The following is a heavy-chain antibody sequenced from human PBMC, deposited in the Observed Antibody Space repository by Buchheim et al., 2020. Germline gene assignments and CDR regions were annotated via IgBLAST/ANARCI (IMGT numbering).Heavy chain of an antibody. V-gene: IGHV3-30*18. CDR1: GVSIDTYG. D-gene: IGHD2-2*01. CDR2: ISNDGSTK. CDR3: AKDRYCPSPSCPTDY. Sequence: VQLVESGGGVVQPGRSLRLSCAVSGVSIDTYGMHWVRQAPGKGLEWVAVISNDGSTKDYADSVKGRFTISRDNSKTALYLQMNSLRPEDTAVYYCAKDRYCPSPSCPTDYWGQGTL. J-gene: IGHJ4*02.